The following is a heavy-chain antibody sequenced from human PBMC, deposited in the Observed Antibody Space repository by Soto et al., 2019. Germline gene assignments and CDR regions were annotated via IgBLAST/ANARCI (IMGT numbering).Heavy chain of an antibody. Sequence: PGGSLRLSCAASGFTFSSYGMHWVRQAPGKGLEWVAVIWYDGSNKYYADSVKGRFTISRDNSKNTLYLQMNSLRAEDTAVYYCARGKLVFTPRDYGMDVWGQGTTVTV. D-gene: IGHD6-6*01. J-gene: IGHJ6*02. CDR1: GFTFSSYG. V-gene: IGHV3-33*01. CDR3: ARGKLVFTPRDYGMDV. CDR2: IWYDGSNK.